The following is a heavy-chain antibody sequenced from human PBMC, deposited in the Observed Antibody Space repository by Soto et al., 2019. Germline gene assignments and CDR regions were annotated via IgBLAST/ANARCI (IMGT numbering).Heavy chain of an antibody. Sequence: SLRLSCAASGFTFSSYGMHWVRQAPGKGLEWVAVIWYDGSNKYYADSVKGRFTISRDNSKNTLYLQMNSLRAEDTAVYYCARAIAVGSTSLDYWGLGTRVTVSS. CDR1: GFTFSSYG. J-gene: IGHJ4*02. D-gene: IGHD6-19*01. V-gene: IGHV3-33*01. CDR2: IWYDGSNK. CDR3: ARAIAVGSTSLDY.